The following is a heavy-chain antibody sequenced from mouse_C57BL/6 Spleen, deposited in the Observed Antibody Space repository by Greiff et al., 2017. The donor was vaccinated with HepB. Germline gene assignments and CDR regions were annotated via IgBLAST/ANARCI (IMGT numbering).Heavy chain of an antibody. CDR2: ISYDGSN. J-gene: IGHJ1*03. V-gene: IGHV3-6*01. CDR1: GYSITSGYY. D-gene: IGHD1-1*02. Sequence: EVQRVESGPGLVKPSQSLSLTCSVTGYSITSGYYWNWIRQFPGNKLEWMGYISYDGSNNYNPSLKNRISITRDTSKNQFFLKLNSVTTEDTATYYCARDGGYYWYFDVWGTGTTVTVSS. CDR3: ARDGGYYWYFDV.